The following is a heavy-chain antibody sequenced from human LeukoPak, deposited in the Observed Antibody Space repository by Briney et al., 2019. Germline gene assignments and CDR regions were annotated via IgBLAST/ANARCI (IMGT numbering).Heavy chain of an antibody. Sequence: GGSLRLSCAVSGFTFSSYWMHWVRQSPGKGLAWVSRITSDGSATDYADSVRGRFTVSRDNAKNTPFLHMDSLRVEDTAVYYCARDASPGYFDLWGRGTLVTVSS. CDR2: ITSDGSAT. CDR3: ARDASPGYFDL. V-gene: IGHV3-74*01. J-gene: IGHJ2*01. CDR1: GFTFSSYW.